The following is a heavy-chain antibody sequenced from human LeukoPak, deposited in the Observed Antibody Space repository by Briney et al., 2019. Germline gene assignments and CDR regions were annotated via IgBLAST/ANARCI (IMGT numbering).Heavy chain of an antibody. Sequence: PSETLSLTCTVSGGSISSYYWSWIRQPPGKGLEWIGYIYYSGSTNYNPSLKSRVTISVDTSKNQFSLKPSSVTAADTAVYYCARVDGGFWSGYYNQNWFDPWGQGTLVTVSS. CDR2: IYYSGST. CDR1: GGSISSYY. D-gene: IGHD3-3*01. CDR3: ARVDGGFWSGYYNQNWFDP. V-gene: IGHV4-59*01. J-gene: IGHJ5*02.